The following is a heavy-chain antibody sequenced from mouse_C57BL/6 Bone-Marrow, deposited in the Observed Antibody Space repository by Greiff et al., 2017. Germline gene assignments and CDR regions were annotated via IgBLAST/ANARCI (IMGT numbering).Heavy chain of an antibody. V-gene: IGHV1-81*01. CDR3: ARRTYHRGFAY. CDR1: GYTFTSYG. Sequence: VQVVESGAELARPGASVKLSCKASGYTFTSYGISWVKQRTGQGLEWIGEIYPRSGNTYYNEKFKGKATLTADKSSSTAYMELRSLTSEDSAVYVCARRTYHRGFAYWGQGTLVTVSA. J-gene: IGHJ3*01. D-gene: IGHD2-12*01. CDR2: IYPRSGNT.